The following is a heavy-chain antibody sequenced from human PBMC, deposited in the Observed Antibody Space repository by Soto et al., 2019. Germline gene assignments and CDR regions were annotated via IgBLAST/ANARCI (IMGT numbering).Heavy chain of an antibody. J-gene: IGHJ4*02. V-gene: IGHV3-21*06. CDR3: ARESEDLTSNFDY. CDR2: ISSTTNYI. Sequence: GGSLRLSCAVSGFTFTRYSMNWVRQAPGKGLEWVSSISSTTNYIYYGDSMKGRFTISRDNAKNSLYLEMNSLRAEDTAVYYCARESEDLTSNFDYLGQGTLVTVSS. CDR1: GFTFTRYS.